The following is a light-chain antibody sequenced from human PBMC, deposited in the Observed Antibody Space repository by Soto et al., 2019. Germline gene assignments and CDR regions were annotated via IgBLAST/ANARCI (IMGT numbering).Light chain of an antibody. Sequence: QSALAQPPSASGSPGQSVTISCTGTSSDVGAYNYVSWYQQHRGKAPKLIIYDVSQRPSGIPHRFSGSKSGNTASLTVSGLEAEDEAVYYCNSFAGSAHVVFGGGTQLTVL. J-gene: IGLJ2*01. V-gene: IGLV2-8*01. CDR3: NSFAGSAHVV. CDR1: SSDVGAYNY. CDR2: DVS.